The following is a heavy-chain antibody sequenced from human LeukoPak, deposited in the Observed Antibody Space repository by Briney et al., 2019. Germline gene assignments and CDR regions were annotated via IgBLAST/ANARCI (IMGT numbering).Heavy chain of an antibody. CDR3: ARDSSGWGDSRYYYYMDV. D-gene: IGHD6-19*01. V-gene: IGHV3-21*01. CDR2: ISSSSSYI. CDR1: GFTFSSYS. Sequence: SGGSLRLSCAASGFTFSSYSMNWVRQAPGKGLEWVSSISSSSSYIYYADSVKGRFTISRDSAKNSLYLQMNSLRAEDTAVYYCARDSSGWGDSRYYYYMDVWGKGTTVTVSS. J-gene: IGHJ6*03.